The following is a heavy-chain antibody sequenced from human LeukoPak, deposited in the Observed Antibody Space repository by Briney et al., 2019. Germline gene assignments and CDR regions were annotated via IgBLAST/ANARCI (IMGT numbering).Heavy chain of an antibody. CDR3: ARTPDGADY. CDR1: GFTFNNYW. D-gene: IGHD3-10*01. Sequence: GGSLRLSCAASGFTFNNYWMTWFRQAPGKGLEWVANIKQDGTEIFYVDSVRGRFIISRDNAENSLYLQMNSLRVEDTAVYYCARTPDGADYWGQRTLVTVSS. V-gene: IGHV3-7*01. J-gene: IGHJ4*02. CDR2: IKQDGTEI.